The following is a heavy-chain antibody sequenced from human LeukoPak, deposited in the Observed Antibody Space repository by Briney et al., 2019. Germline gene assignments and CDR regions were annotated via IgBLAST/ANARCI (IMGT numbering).Heavy chain of an antibody. D-gene: IGHD1-26*01. J-gene: IGHJ4*02. CDR1: GGSISSYY. CDR2: IYSSGST. CDR3: VRDLSRVGEWAYDY. V-gene: IGHV4-4*07. Sequence: SETLSLTCTVSGGSISSYYWSWIRQPAGKGLEWIGRIYSSGSTNYNPSLKSRVTMSVDTSKNQFSLKLSSVTAADTAVYYRVRDLSRVGEWAYDYWGRGTLVTVSS.